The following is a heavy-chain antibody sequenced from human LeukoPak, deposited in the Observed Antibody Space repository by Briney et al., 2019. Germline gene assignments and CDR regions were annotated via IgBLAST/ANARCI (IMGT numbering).Heavy chain of an antibody. J-gene: IGHJ4*02. D-gene: IGHD1-1*01. CDR1: GFTFSNVW. V-gene: IGHV3-15*01. CDR3: VTRVKSTGDY. CDR2: IKTKTDGGTT. Sequence: AGSLRLSCEASGFTFSNVWMNWVRQAPGKGLEWIGRIKTKTDGGTTEYAAPVKGRFTISRDDSKNTVYLQMNSLKTEDTALYYCVTRVKSTGDYWGQGTLVTVSS.